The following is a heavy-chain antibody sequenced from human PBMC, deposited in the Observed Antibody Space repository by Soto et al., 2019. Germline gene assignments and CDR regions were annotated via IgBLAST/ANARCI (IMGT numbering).Heavy chain of an antibody. D-gene: IGHD3-10*02. CDR2: ISYGGNNK. CDR1: GFTFSSYG. Sequence: QEQLVESGGGVVQPGRSLRLSCAASGFTFSSYGVHWVRQAPGEGLEWVAVISYGGNNKYYADSVKGRFTISRDNSKNTLYLQMNSLRAEDTAVYYCVADYVATDAFDIWGQGTMVTVSS. J-gene: IGHJ3*02. V-gene: IGHV3-30*03. CDR3: VADYVATDAFDI.